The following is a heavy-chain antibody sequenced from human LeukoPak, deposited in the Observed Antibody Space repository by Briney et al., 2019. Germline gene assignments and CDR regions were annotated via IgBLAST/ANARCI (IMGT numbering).Heavy chain of an antibody. CDR2: IYYSGST. CDR3: ARERSGWKVRGLDFDY. Sequence: PSETLSLTCTVSGGSISSGNYYWSWIRQPPGKGLEWIGYIYYSGSTNYNPSLKSRVTISVDTSKNQFSLKLSSVTAADTAVYYCARERSGWKVRGLDFDYWGQGTLVTVSS. J-gene: IGHJ4*02. CDR1: GGSISSGNYY. D-gene: IGHD3-10*01. V-gene: IGHV4-61*01.